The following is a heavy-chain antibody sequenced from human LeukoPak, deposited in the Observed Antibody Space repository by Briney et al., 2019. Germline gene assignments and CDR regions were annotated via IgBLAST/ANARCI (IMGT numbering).Heavy chain of an antibody. V-gene: IGHV4-59*01. CDR3: ARNASRDYGILTGTRGFDP. J-gene: IGHJ5*02. CDR1: GGSISSYY. D-gene: IGHD3-9*01. CDR2: IYYSGST. Sequence: SETLSLTCTVSGGSISSYYWSWIRQPPGKGLEWIGYIYYSGSTNYNPSLKSRVTISVDTSKNQFSLKLSSVTAADTAVYYCARNASRDYGILTGTRGFDPWGQGTLVTVSS.